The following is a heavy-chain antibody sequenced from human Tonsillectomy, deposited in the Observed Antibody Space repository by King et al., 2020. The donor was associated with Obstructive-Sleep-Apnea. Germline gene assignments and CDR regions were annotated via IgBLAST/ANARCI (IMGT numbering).Heavy chain of an antibody. Sequence: VQLVQSGAEVKKPGSSVKVSCKASGYSSNSYGITWVRQAPGQGLEWMGWINADNGNTDYAQKFQGRVSMTTDTSTSTAYIDLRSLRSDDTAVYYCASFRTRWYFALWGQGNLVTVSS. J-gene: IGHJ4*02. V-gene: IGHV1-18*04. CDR3: ASFRTRWYFAL. CDR2: INADNGNT. CDR1: GYSSNSYG. D-gene: IGHD6-13*01.